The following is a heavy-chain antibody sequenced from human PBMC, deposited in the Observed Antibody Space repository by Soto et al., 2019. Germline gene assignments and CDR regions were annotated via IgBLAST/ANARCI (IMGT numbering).Heavy chain of an antibody. CDR3: AKCLTEYSGYLDY. Sequence: GGSLRLSCAASGYTFSSYAMSWVRQAPGKGLEWVSAISGSGGSTYYADSVKGRFTISRDNSKNTLYLQMNSLRAEDTAVYYCAKCLTEYSGYLDYWGQGTLVTVSS. CDR1: GYTFSSYA. V-gene: IGHV3-23*01. D-gene: IGHD5-12*01. CDR2: ISGSGGST. J-gene: IGHJ4*02.